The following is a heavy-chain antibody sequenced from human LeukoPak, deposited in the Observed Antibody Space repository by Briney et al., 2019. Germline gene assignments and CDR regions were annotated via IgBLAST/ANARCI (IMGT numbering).Heavy chain of an antibody. CDR3: ASTPPLYYDFWSGYYRRDAFDI. Sequence: GGSLRLSCATFGFTFSSYGMTWVRQAPGKGLEWVSTISISGGTTYYADSVKGRSSISRDNAKNSLYLQMNSLRAEDTAVYYCASTPPLYYDFWSGYYRRDAFDIWGQGTMVTVSS. D-gene: IGHD3-3*01. CDR2: ISISGGTT. V-gene: IGHV3-21*01. CDR1: GFTFSSYG. J-gene: IGHJ3*02.